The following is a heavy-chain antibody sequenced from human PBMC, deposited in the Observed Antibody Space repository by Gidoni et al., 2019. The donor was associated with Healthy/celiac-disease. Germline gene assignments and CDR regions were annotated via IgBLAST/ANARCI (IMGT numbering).Heavy chain of an antibody. CDR2: INAGNGNT. Sequence: QVQLVQSGAEVKKPGASVKVSCKASGYTFTSYAMHWVRQAPGQRLEWMGWINAGNGNTKYSQKFQGRVTITRDTSASTAYMELSSLRSEDTAVYYCARLGGRGAAAKVIDYWGQGTLVTVSS. V-gene: IGHV1-3*01. CDR1: GYTFTSYA. CDR3: ARLGGRGAAAKVIDY. J-gene: IGHJ4*02. D-gene: IGHD6-13*01.